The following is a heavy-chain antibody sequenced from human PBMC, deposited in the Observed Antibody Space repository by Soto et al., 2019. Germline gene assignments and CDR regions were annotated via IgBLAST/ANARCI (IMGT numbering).Heavy chain of an antibody. V-gene: IGHV3-23*01. Sequence: QTGGSLRLSCAASGFMFSSYAMNWVRQTPGKGLELVSAINSGGDYTYYTESVRGRFTISRDNSINTLYLQMRSLRAEDTAIYYCAHPRGYGVFDAVDIWGQGTMVTVSS. J-gene: IGHJ3*02. CDR1: GFMFSSYA. D-gene: IGHD4-17*01. CDR2: INSGGDYT. CDR3: AHPRGYGVFDAVDI.